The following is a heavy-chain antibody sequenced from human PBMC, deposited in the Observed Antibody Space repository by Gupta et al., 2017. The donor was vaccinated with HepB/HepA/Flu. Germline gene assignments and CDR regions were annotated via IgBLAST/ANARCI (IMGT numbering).Heavy chain of an antibody. CDR3: TRGFCSGGTCFSGGS. J-gene: IGHJ5*02. CDR2: SRSKAQSFTT. D-gene: IGHD2-15*01. Sequence: EVQLVESGGGLVQPGGSLRLSCATSGFTFSDHSMDWVRQAPGKGLEWVGRSRSKAQSFTTEYADSVKGRFTITRDDSKNSLYLQMNSLKTEDTAVYYCTRGFCSGGTCFSGGSWGQGTLVSVSS. V-gene: IGHV3-72*01. CDR1: GFTFSDHS.